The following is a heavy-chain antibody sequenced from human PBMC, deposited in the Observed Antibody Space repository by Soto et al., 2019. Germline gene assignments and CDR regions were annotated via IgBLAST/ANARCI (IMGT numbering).Heavy chain of an antibody. J-gene: IGHJ4*02. D-gene: IGHD3-3*01. CDR3: ARDKYDFWSGYIDY. CDR1: GGSISSGGYY. V-gene: IGHV4-31*03. Sequence: QVQLQESGPGLVKPSQTLSLTCTVSGGSISSGGYYWSWIRQHPGKGLEWIGYIYYSGSTYYNPSLKSRVTISVDTSKNQFSLKLSTVTAADTAVYYCARDKYDFWSGYIDYWGQGTLVTVSS. CDR2: IYYSGST.